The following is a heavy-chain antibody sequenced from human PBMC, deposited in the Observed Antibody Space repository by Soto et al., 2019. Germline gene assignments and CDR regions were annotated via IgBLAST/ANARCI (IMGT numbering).Heavy chain of an antibody. Sequence: SETLSLTCSVSGDSISNSRFYWAWIRQPPGEGLERIGSIYHTGNAYYNPSLKNRVTISVDTSKNQFSLKLTSVTAADAALYYCARDFFDSSDYTTNWFDPWGQGTLVTVS. CDR3: ARDFFDSSDYTTNWFDP. J-gene: IGHJ5*02. CDR1: GDSISNSRFY. V-gene: IGHV4-39*01. D-gene: IGHD3-22*01. CDR2: IYHTGNA.